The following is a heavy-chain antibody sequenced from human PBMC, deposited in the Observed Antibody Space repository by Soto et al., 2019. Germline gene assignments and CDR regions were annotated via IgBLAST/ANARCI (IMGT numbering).Heavy chain of an antibody. V-gene: IGHV4-39*01. CDR1: GGSISSSSYY. CDR3: ARLADIVVVPAAQFDY. J-gene: IGHJ4*02. Sequence: SETLSLTCTVSGGSISSSSYYWGWIRQPPGKGLEWIGSIYYSGSTYYNPSLKSRVTISVDTSKNQFSLKLSSVTAADTAVYYCARLADIVVVPAAQFDYWGQGTLVTVSS. D-gene: IGHD2-2*01. CDR2: IYYSGST.